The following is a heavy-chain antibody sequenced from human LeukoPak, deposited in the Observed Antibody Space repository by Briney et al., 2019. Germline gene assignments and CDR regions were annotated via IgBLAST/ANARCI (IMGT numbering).Heavy chain of an antibody. D-gene: IGHD3-3*01. Sequence: GESLKISCKGSGYSFTSYWIGWVRQMPGKGLELMGIIYPGDSDTRYSPSFQGQVTISADKSISTAYLQWSSLKASDTAMYYCARRAYDFWSGYSPFDYRGQGTLVTVSS. J-gene: IGHJ4*02. CDR2: IYPGDSDT. CDR3: ARRAYDFWSGYSPFDY. CDR1: GYSFTSYW. V-gene: IGHV5-51*01.